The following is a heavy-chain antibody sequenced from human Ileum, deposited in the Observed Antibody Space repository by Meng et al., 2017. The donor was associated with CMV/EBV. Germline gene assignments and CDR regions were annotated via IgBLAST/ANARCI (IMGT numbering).Heavy chain of an antibody. CDR1: GFTVSNYE. CDR3: AKLKLGGNYLSFDY. D-gene: IGHD4-23*01. V-gene: IGHV3-48*03. Sequence: SLKISCAASGFTVSNYEMNWVRQAPGKGLEWVSLITSSGSTKYYADSVAGRFTISRDKAKNSLLLPISSLRAEDTAIYYCAKLKLGGNYLSFDYWGQGTLVTVSS. J-gene: IGHJ4*02. CDR2: ITSSGSTK.